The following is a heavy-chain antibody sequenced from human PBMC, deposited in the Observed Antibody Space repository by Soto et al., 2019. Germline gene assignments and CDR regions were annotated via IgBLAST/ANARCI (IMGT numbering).Heavy chain of an antibody. D-gene: IGHD1-7*01. V-gene: IGHV5-51*01. CDR3: ARHDGISWWRDGTTGYYYYGMDV. CDR1: GYSFTSYW. J-gene: IGHJ6*02. CDR2: IYPGDSDT. Sequence: PGESLKISCKGSGYSFTSYWIGWVRQMPGKGLEWMGIIYPGDSDTRYSPSFQGQVTISADKSISTAYLQWSSLKASDTAMYYCARHDGISWWRDGTTGYYYYGMDVWGQGTTVTVSS.